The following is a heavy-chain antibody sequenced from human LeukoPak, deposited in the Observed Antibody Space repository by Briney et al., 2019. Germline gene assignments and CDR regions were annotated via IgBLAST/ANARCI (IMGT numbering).Heavy chain of an antibody. CDR2: IYYSGST. V-gene: IGHV4-59*01. Sequence: SETLSLTCSVSGGSISSYYWSWIRQPPGKGLEWVGSIYYSGSTNYNPSLKSRVTISVDTSKNQFSLRLSSVTAADTAVYYCARVGSDGSGSYLYYYYYMDVWGKGTTVTISS. J-gene: IGHJ6*03. CDR3: ARVGSDGSGSYLYYYYYMDV. CDR1: GGSISSYY. D-gene: IGHD3-10*01.